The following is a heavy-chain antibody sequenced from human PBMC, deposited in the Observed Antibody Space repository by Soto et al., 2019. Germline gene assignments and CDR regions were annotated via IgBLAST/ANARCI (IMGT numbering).Heavy chain of an antibody. Sequence: QVQLVESGGGVVQPGRSLRLSCGASGFASSDYAMHWVRQAPGQGLEWTATISFDGNKRFYADSVKGRLTISRDNSKKTLYLEMHSLRGEDTAVYYCARDLAGRYCGRDCPNGMDVWGPGTTVTVSS. CDR1: GFASSDYA. D-gene: IGHD2-21*02. CDR2: ISFDGNKR. V-gene: IGHV3-30*04. CDR3: ARDLAGRYCGRDCPNGMDV. J-gene: IGHJ6*02.